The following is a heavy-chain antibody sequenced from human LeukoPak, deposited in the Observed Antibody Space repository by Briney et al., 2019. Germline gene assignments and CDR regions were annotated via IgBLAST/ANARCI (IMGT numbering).Heavy chain of an antibody. J-gene: IGHJ3*02. V-gene: IGHV4-59*12. Sequence: SETLSLTCTVSGGSITGYHWSWIRQPPGKGLEWIGYIYSNEATEYKPSLKSRVTISADTSKNQFSLKLTSVTAADTAVYYCARPSVGEGDLSFHDAFNIWGQGTMVTVSS. D-gene: IGHD3-16*02. CDR1: GGSITGYH. CDR3: ARPSVGEGDLSFHDAFNI. CDR2: IYSNEAT.